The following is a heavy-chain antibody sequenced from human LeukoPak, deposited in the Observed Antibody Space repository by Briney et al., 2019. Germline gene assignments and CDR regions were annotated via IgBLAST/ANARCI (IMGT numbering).Heavy chain of an antibody. CDR3: AKSRFSMDSFDP. D-gene: IGHD3-10*01. J-gene: IGHJ5*02. V-gene: IGHV3-23*01. CDR1: GFTFSSYA. CDR2: ISDNNRT. Sequence: GGSLRLSCAASGFTFSSYALTRVRQAPGKGLEWVSVISDNNRTYYADSVKGRFTISRDNSKNTVYLQMNSLRTEDTAVYHCAKSRFSMDSFDPWGQGTLVTVSS.